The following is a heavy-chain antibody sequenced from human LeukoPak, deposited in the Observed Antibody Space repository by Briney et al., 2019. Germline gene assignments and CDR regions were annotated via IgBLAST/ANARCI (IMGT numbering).Heavy chain of an antibody. Sequence: GESLKISCKGSGYIFTNYWIGWVRQMPGKGLEWMGIIYPGDSDTRYSPSFQGQVTISADKSISTAYLQWSSLKASDTAMYYCARRTDRSFWYLDYWGQGTLVTVPS. J-gene: IGHJ4*02. V-gene: IGHV5-51*01. CDR3: ARRTDRSFWYLDY. CDR1: GYIFTNYW. CDR2: IYPGDSDT.